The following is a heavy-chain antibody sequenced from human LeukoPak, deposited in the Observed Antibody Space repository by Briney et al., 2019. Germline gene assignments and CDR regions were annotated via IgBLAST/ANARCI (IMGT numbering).Heavy chain of an antibody. J-gene: IGHJ3*01. V-gene: IGHV3-48*02. CDR3: ARYYDRSGFYRDAFDL. CDR2: ITSNSNDK. D-gene: IGHD3-22*01. CDR1: GFIFKTYC. Sequence: GGSLRLSCAASGFIFKTYCMSWVRQAPGKGLEWLSYITSNSNDKYYADSVKGRFTISRDNAKGSLHLQMDSLRDEDTAVYYCARYYDRSGFYRDAFDLWGQGTMVTVSS.